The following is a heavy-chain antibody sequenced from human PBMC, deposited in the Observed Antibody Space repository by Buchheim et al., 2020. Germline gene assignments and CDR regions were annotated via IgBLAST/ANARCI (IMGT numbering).Heavy chain of an antibody. CDR3: VADRGSY. V-gene: IGHV3-74*01. D-gene: IGHD2-15*01. Sequence: EVQLVESGGGLVQPGGSLRLSCAASGFTFSSHWMHWVRQVPGKGLVWISRIHSDGSSKSYADSVKGRFAISRDTAKTTQYLQMNSLRADDTAVYYCVADRGSYWGRGTL. CDR1: GFTFSSHW. J-gene: IGHJ4*02. CDR2: IHSDGSSK.